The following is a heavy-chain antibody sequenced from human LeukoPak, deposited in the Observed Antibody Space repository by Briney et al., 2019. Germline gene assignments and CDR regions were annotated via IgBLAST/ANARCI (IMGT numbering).Heavy chain of an antibody. CDR2: ISSSSSYI. CDR3: ARDASRGLVSDY. Sequence: GGSLRLSCAASGLTFSSYSMNWVRQAPGKGLEWVSSISSSSSYIFYADSVTGRFTISRDNAKNSLYLQMNSLRAEDTAVYYCARDASRGLVSDYWGQGTLVTVSS. D-gene: IGHD3-10*01. CDR1: GLTFSSYS. V-gene: IGHV3-21*01. J-gene: IGHJ4*02.